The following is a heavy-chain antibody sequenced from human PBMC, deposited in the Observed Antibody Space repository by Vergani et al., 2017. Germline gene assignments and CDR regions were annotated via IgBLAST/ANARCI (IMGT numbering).Heavy chain of an antibody. D-gene: IGHD5-12*01. CDR3: ARAEVWWLPNDY. J-gene: IGHJ4*02. Sequence: QVQLVESGGGVVQPGRSLRLSCAASGFTFSSYGMHWVRQAPGKGLGWVAVIWYDGSNKYYADSVKGRFTISRDNSKNTLYLQMNSLRAEETAVYYCARAEVWWLPNDYWGQGTLVTVSS. V-gene: IGHV3-33*01. CDR2: IWYDGSNK. CDR1: GFTFSSYG.